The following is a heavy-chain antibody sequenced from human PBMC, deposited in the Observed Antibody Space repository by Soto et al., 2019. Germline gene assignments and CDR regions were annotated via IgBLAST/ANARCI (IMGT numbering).Heavy chain of an antibody. D-gene: IGHD2-2*01. CDR3: ARSLPAAHPNWFGP. CDR2: IKQDGSEK. Sequence: EVQLVESGGGLVQPGGSLRLSCAASGFTFSSYWMSWVRQAPGKGLEWVANIKQDGSEKYYVDSVKGRFTISRDNAKNSLYLQMNSLRAEDTAVYYCARSLPAAHPNWFGPWGQGTLVTVSS. V-gene: IGHV3-7*03. J-gene: IGHJ5*02. CDR1: GFTFSSYW.